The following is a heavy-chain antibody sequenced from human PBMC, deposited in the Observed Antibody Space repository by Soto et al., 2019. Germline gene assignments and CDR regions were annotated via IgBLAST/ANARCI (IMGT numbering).Heavy chain of an antibody. Sequence: GASVKVSCKASGYTFTGYCMHWVRQAPGQGLEWMGWINPYSGGADYAQSFQGRVTMTRDTSISTVYMELSRLRFDDTAVYYCARVIRGAYYNSPLDTWGQGTVVTVSS. CDR2: INPYSGGA. CDR3: ARVIRGAYYNSPLDT. J-gene: IGHJ5*02. CDR1: GYTFTGYC. D-gene: IGHD3-10*01. V-gene: IGHV1-2*02.